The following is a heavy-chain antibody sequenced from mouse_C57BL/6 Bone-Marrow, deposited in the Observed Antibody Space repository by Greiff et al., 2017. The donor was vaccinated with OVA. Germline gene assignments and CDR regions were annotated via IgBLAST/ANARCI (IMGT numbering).Heavy chain of an antibody. CDR1: GYTFTSYW. CDR3: ARSGTWYFDV. Sequence: VQLQQPGAELVMPGASVKLSCKASGYTFTSYWMHWVKQRPGQGLEWIGEIAPSDSYTNYNQKFKGKSTLTVDKSSSTAYMQLSSLTSEDSAVYYCARSGTWYFDVWGTGTTVTVSS. D-gene: IGHD4-1*01. CDR2: IAPSDSYT. V-gene: IGHV1-69*01. J-gene: IGHJ1*03.